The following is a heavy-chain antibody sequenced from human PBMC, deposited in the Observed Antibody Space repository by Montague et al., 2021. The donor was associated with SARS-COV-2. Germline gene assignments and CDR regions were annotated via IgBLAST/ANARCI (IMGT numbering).Heavy chain of an antibody. CDR1: GATTNTGTHY. D-gene: IGHD3-16*01. CDR2: AYYTGKT. J-gene: IGHJ4*02. V-gene: IGHV4-39*01. Sequence: SETLSLTCNVTGATTNTGTHYWGWIRQPPGKVLEWIGSAYYTGKTYYNPSLKSRVTVSVDTSNNYFSLILTSVTAADTAVYYCARLRQGEDHFDYWGRGTLVTVSS. CDR3: ARLRQGEDHFDY.